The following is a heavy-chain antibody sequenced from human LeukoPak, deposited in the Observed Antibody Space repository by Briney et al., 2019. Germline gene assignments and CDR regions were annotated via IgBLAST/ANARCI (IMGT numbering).Heavy chain of an antibody. D-gene: IGHD5-18*01. Sequence: HGGSLRLSCAASGFTFHDYAMHWVRQAPGKGLEWVSGISWNSGIIGYADSVKGRFTTSRDNAKNSLYLQMNSLRPEDTALYCCTKDSVAMVTTSDYWGQGTLVTVSS. J-gene: IGHJ4*02. CDR3: TKDSVAMVTTSDY. CDR1: GFTFHDYA. CDR2: ISWNSGII. V-gene: IGHV3-9*01.